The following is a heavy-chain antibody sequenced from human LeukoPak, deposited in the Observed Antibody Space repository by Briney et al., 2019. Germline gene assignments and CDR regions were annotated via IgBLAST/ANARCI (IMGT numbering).Heavy chain of an antibody. Sequence: PGGSLRLSCAASGLTFSTYWMHWVRQAPGKGLVWVSRINSVGRSTTYADFVKGRFTISRDNAKNTLYLQMNSLRAEDTAVYYCAREGTSGWYYFDYWGQGTLVTVSS. J-gene: IGHJ4*02. CDR3: AREGTSGWYYFDY. CDR2: INSVGRST. CDR1: GLTFSTYW. V-gene: IGHV3-74*01. D-gene: IGHD6-19*01.